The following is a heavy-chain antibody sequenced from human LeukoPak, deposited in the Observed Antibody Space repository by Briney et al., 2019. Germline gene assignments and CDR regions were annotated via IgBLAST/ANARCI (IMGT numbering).Heavy chain of an antibody. CDR1: GFTFSNAW. Sequence: GGSLRLSCAVSGFTFSNAWVSWVRQAPGKGLEWVGRIKSKTDGGTTDYAAPVKGRFTISRDDSKNTLYLQMNSLKTEDTAVYYCTTAGNGEYADYWGQGTLVTVSS. D-gene: IGHD3-10*01. V-gene: IGHV3-15*01. CDR3: TTAGNGEYADY. CDR2: IKSKTDGGTT. J-gene: IGHJ4*02.